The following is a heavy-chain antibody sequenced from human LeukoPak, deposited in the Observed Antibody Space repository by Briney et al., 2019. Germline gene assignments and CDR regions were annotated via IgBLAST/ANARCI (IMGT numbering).Heavy chain of an antibody. D-gene: IGHD5-18*01. CDR3: ARHLSGTAMAHYFDF. CDR1: GDSISSARNY. J-gene: IGHJ4*02. CDR2: VYSSGIT. Sequence: SETLSLTCSVSGDSISSARNYWGWIRQSPGKGLEWLASVYSSGITHYNPSLTSRVSISINMSKNQFSLKLYSVTASDAAIYYCARHLSGTAMAHYFDFWGQGTLVTVSS. V-gene: IGHV4-39*01.